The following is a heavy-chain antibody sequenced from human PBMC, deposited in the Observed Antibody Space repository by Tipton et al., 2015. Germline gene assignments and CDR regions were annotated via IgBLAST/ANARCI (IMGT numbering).Heavy chain of an antibody. J-gene: IGHJ4*02. CDR1: GGSISTYY. Sequence: GLVKPSETLSLTCTVSGGSISTYYWSWIRQPPGKGLEWIGCIYFSGTTTYNPSLQSRVTISVDKSKSQFSLNLSSVTASDTAVYYCARARGRHGGLFDSWGQGILVTVSS. D-gene: IGHD4-23*01. CDR2: IYFSGTT. CDR3: ARARGRHGGLFDS. V-gene: IGHV4-59*01.